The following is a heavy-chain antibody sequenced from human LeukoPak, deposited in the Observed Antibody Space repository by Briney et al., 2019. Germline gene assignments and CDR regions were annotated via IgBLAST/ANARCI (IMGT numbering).Heavy chain of an antibody. CDR2: INHSGST. V-gene: IGHV4-34*01. CDR1: GFTFTSND. J-gene: IGHJ4*02. Sequence: GSLRLSCVASGFTFTSNDMSWVRHPPGKGLEWIGEINHSGSTNYNPSLKSRVTISVDTSKNQFSLKLSSVTAADTAVYYCARGHTLRYFTKWGQGTLVAVSS. CDR3: ARGHTLRYFTK. D-gene: IGHD3-9*01.